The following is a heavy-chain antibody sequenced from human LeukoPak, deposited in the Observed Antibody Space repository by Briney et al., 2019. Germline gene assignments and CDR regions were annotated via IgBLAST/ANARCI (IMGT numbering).Heavy chain of an antibody. Sequence: GGSLRLSCAASGFTFSSYAMSWVRQAPGKGLEWVSAISDSGGSTYYADSVKGRITISRDNSKNTLYLQMNSLRAEATAVYYCAKYYDSWSGYYDYWGQGTLVTVSS. CDR2: ISDSGGST. D-gene: IGHD3-3*01. J-gene: IGHJ4*02. CDR3: AKYYDSWSGYYDY. V-gene: IGHV3-23*01. CDR1: GFTFSSYA.